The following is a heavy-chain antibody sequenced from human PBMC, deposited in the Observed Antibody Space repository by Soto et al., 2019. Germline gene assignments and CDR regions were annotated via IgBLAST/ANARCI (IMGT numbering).Heavy chain of an antibody. J-gene: IGHJ3*02. CDR2: INPNSGGT. CDR3: ARDKLYDSSGTNAFDI. Sequence: ASVKVSCKASGYTFTGYYMHWVRQAPGQGLEWMGWINPNSGGTNYAQKFQGRVTMTRDTSISTAYMELSRLRSDDTAVYYCARDKLYDSSGTNAFDIWGQWTMVTVSS. D-gene: IGHD3-22*01. V-gene: IGHV1-2*02. CDR1: GYTFTGYY.